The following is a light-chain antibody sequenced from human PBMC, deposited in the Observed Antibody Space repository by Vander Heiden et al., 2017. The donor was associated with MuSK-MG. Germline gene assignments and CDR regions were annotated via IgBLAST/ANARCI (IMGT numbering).Light chain of an antibody. CDR2: KTS. V-gene: IGKV1-5*03. CDR1: QSVTNW. Sequence: DIQMTQSPSTLSASVGDRVTITCRASQSVTNWLAWYQQKPGKAPKLLIYKTSSLESGVPSRFSGSGSGTEFTLTISSLQPDDFATYYCQQDTSYTYTFGQGTKLEI. J-gene: IGKJ2*01. CDR3: QQDTSYTYT.